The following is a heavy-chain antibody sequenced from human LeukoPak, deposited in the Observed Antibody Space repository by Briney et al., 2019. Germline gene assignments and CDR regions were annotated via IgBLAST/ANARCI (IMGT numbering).Heavy chain of an antibody. J-gene: IGHJ6*02. Sequence: PSETLSLTCAVYGGSFSGYYWSWNRQPPGKGLEWIVEINHSGSTNYNPSLKSRVTISVDTSKNQFSLKLSSVTAADTAVYYCARERNIVVVPAAGYGMDVWGQGTTVTVSS. V-gene: IGHV4-34*01. CDR3: ARERNIVVVPAAGYGMDV. CDR2: INHSGST. CDR1: GGSFSGYY. D-gene: IGHD2-2*01.